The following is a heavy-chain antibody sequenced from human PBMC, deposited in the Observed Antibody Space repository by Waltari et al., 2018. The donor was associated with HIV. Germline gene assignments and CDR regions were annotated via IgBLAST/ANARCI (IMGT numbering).Heavy chain of an antibody. CDR1: GFTFSSYS. Sequence: EVQLVESGGGLVKPGGSLRLSCVASGFTFSSYSMNWVRQAPGKGLEWVSSIISSSSYIYYVDSVKGRFTISRDNAKNSLYLQMNSLRAEDTAVYYCARDKGSGWTGGYWYFDLWGRGTLVTVSS. V-gene: IGHV3-21*01. J-gene: IGHJ2*01. CDR2: IISSSSYI. D-gene: IGHD6-19*01. CDR3: ARDKGSGWTGGYWYFDL.